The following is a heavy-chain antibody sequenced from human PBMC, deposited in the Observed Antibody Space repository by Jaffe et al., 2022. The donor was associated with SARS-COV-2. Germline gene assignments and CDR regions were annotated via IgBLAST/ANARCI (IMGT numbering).Heavy chain of an antibody. V-gene: IGHV3-15*01. CDR3: TTAYYYGSGSYYWVWAFDY. J-gene: IGHJ4*02. Sequence: EVQLVESGGGLVKPGGSLRLSCAASGFTFSNAWMSWVRQAPGKGLEWVGRIKSKTDGGTTDYAAPVKGRFTISRDDSKNTLYLQMNSLKTEDTAVYYCTTAYYYGSGSYYWVWAFDYWGQGTLVTVSS. D-gene: IGHD3-10*01. CDR1: GFTFSNAW. CDR2: IKSKTDGGTT.